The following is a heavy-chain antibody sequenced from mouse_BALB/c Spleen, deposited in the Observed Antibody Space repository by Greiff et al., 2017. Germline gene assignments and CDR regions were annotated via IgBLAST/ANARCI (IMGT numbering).Heavy chain of an antibody. D-gene: IGHD2-3*01. CDR1: EYEFPSHD. V-gene: IGHV5-2*01. CDR3: ARHEGYSWFAY. Sequence: EVHLVESGGGLVQPGESLKLSCESNEYEFPSHDMSWVRKTPEKRLELVAAINSDGGSTYYPDNTKKTLYLQMSSLRSEDTALYYCARHEGYSWFAYWGQGTLVTVSA. CDR2: INSDGGST. J-gene: IGHJ3*01.